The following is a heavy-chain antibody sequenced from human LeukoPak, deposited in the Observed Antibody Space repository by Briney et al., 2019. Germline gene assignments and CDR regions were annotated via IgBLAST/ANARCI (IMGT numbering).Heavy chain of an antibody. CDR1: GFTFGDYA. D-gene: IGHD6-13*01. Sequence: QSGGSLRLSCTASGFTFGDYAMSWFRQAPGKGLEWVGFIRSKAYGGTTEYAASVKGRFTISRDDSKSIAYLQMNSLKTEDTAVYYCTRVKEYSSSWYLVPGRYYYYGMDVWGQGTTVTVSS. J-gene: IGHJ6*02. V-gene: IGHV3-49*03. CDR3: TRVKEYSSSWYLVPGRYYYYGMDV. CDR2: IRSKAYGGTT.